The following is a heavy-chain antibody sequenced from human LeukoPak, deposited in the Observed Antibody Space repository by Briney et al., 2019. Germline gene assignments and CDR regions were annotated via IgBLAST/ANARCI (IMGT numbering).Heavy chain of an antibody. CDR2: ISSGSSYI. Sequence: GGSLRLSCAASGFTFSRYNMNWVRQAPGKGLEWVSSISSGSSYIYYADSVKGRFTISRDNAKNTLYLQMNSLRAEDTAVYYCARDGVTITYYFDYWGQGTLVTVSS. CDR3: ARDGVTITYYFDY. CDR1: GFTFSRYN. D-gene: IGHD4-23*01. J-gene: IGHJ4*02. V-gene: IGHV3-21*01.